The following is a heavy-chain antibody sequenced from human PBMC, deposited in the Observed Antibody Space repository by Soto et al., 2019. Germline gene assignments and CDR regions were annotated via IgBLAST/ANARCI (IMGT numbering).Heavy chain of an antibody. Sequence: ASVKVSCKASGYTFTSYAMHWVRQAPGQRLEWMGWINAGNGNTKYSQKFQGRVTITRDTSASTAYMELSSLRSEDTAVYYCGRDLSRYCSSANCYAFVYWTRGSLVPVSS. CDR1: GYTFTSYA. CDR2: INAGNGNT. CDR3: GRDLSRYCSSANCYAFVY. V-gene: IGHV1-3*01. J-gene: IGHJ4*02. D-gene: IGHD2-2*01.